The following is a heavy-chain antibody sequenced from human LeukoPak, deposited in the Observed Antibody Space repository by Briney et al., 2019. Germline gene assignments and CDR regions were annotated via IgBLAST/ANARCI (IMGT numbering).Heavy chain of an antibody. CDR2: LYHPDST. D-gene: IGHD4-17*01. V-gene: IGHV4-38-2*01. CDR3: ARHYDSYFYYYLDL. Sequence: KPSETLSLTCAVSGYPINNAYYWVGIRQPPGKGLEWIGSLYHPDSTYYNPSLKSRVTMSVDTSRNQFSLKLSFVTAADTAVYYCARHYDSYFYYYLDLWGTGTTVTVSS. J-gene: IGHJ6*03. CDR1: GYPINNAYY.